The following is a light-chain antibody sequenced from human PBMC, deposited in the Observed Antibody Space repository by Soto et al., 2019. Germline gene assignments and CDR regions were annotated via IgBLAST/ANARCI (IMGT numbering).Light chain of an antibody. CDR2: DAS. CDR3: QQRSGWYT. CDR1: QSVSSY. Sequence: DIVLTQSPATLSLSPGERATLSCRASQSVSSYLAWYQQKPGQAPRLHIYDASNRATGIPARFSGSGSGTDFTLTISSLEPEDFAIYYCQQRSGWYTFGQGTKLEIK. J-gene: IGKJ2*01. V-gene: IGKV3-11*01.